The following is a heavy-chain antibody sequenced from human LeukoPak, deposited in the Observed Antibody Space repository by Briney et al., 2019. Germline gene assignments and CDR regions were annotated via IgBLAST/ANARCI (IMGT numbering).Heavy chain of an antibody. Sequence: GGSLRLSCAASGFTFSDYYMSWIRQAPGKGLEWVSYISSSSSYTNYADSVKGRFTISRDNAKNSLYLQMNSLRAEDTAVYYCARGLTVAGPNFDYWGQGTLVTVSS. J-gene: IGHJ4*02. V-gene: IGHV3-11*05. CDR3: ARGLTVAGPNFDY. D-gene: IGHD6-19*01. CDR1: GFTFSDYY. CDR2: ISSSSSYT.